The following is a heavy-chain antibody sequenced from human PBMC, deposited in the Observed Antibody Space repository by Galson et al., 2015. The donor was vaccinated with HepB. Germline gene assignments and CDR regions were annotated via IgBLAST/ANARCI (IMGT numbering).Heavy chain of an antibody. CDR3: TRGSMVVAATPFDY. CDR2: IRSKANSYAT. D-gene: IGHD2-15*01. V-gene: IGHV3-73*01. J-gene: IGHJ4*02. CDR1: GFTFSGSA. Sequence: SLRLSCAASGFTFSGSAMHWVRQASGKGLEWVGRIRSKANSYATAYAASVKGRFTISRDDSKNTAYLQMNSLKTEDTAVYYCTRGSMVVAATPFDYWGQGTLVTVSS.